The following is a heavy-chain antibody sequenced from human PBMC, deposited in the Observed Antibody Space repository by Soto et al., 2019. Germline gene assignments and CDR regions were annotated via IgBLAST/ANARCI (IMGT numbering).Heavy chain of an antibody. CDR2: ISGSGGST. Sequence: PGGSLRLSCAASGFTFSSYAMSWVRQAPGKGLEWVSAISGSGGSTYYADSVKGRFTISRDNSKNTLYLQMNSLRAEDTAVYYCAIDPDYDFWSGYYTYWFDPWGQGTLVTVSS. CDR1: GFTFSSYA. J-gene: IGHJ5*02. V-gene: IGHV3-23*01. D-gene: IGHD3-3*01. CDR3: AIDPDYDFWSGYYTYWFDP.